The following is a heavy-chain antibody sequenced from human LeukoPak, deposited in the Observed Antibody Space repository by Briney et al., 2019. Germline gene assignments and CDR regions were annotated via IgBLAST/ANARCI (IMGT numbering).Heavy chain of an antibody. D-gene: IGHD5-12*01. Sequence: SETLSLTCSVSDDSLSSYYWNWFRQPPGKGLEWVGLVSYSGTTKYNPSLKNRLTISEDKSKNQCSLTLNSVTAADTAVYYCARVGGWLTPDWGQGTLVTVSS. V-gene: IGHV4-59*01. CDR1: DDSLSSYY. CDR2: VSYSGTT. CDR3: ARVGGWLTPD. J-gene: IGHJ4*02.